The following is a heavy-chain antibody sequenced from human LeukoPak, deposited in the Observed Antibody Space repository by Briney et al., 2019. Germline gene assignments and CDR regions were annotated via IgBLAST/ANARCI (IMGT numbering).Heavy chain of an antibody. J-gene: IGHJ3*02. D-gene: IGHD6-13*01. V-gene: IGHV3-21*01. CDR2: ISSSSSYI. CDR3: ARVGYSSSWYYAFDI. Sequence: GGSLRLSCAASGFTFSSYSMNWVRQAPGKGLEWVSSISSSSSYIYYADSVKGRFTISRDNAKNSLYLQMNSLRVEDTAVYYCARVGYSSSWYYAFDIWGQGTMVTVSS. CDR1: GFTFSSYS.